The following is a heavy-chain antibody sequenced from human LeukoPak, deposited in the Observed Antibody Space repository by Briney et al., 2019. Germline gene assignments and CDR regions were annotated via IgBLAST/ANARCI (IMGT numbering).Heavy chain of an antibody. D-gene: IGHD3-22*01. CDR1: GGHLQSYY. V-gene: IGHV4-59*01. CDR2: IFYTGST. CDR3: ARDTPPENYYDSSGPMDY. Sequence: SETLSLPRTVSGGHLQSYYWRWTPQPPGKGLEGIGYIFYTGSTNYNPSLKSRITISGDTSKNQCSLKLSSVTAADTAVYYCARDTPPENYYDSSGPMDYWGQGTLVTVSS. J-gene: IGHJ4*02.